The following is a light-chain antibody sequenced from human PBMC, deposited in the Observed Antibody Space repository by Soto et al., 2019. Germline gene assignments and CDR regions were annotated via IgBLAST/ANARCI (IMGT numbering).Light chain of an antibody. Sequence: QAVVTQPASVSGSPGQSITISCTGTSRAVGGYNYVSWYQQHPGKAPKLLIYDVSNRPSGVSNRFSGSKSGNTASLTISGLQAEDEADYYCSSYTSSSTLGVFGTGTKLTVL. J-gene: IGLJ1*01. CDR1: SRAVGGYNY. CDR2: DVS. CDR3: SSYTSSSTLGV. V-gene: IGLV2-14*01.